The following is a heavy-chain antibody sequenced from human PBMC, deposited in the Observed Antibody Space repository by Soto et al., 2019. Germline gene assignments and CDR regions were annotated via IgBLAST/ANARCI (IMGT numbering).Heavy chain of an antibody. CDR1: GRTFSSYA. D-gene: IGHD1-26*01. Sequence: ASVKVSCKASGRTFSSYAISWVRQAPGQGLEWMGGIIPIFGTANYAQKCQGRVTITADESTSTAYMELSSLRSEDTAVYYCASPKYSGSYFDYWGQGTLVTVSS. CDR2: IIPIFGTA. V-gene: IGHV1-69*13. CDR3: ASPKYSGSYFDY. J-gene: IGHJ4*02.